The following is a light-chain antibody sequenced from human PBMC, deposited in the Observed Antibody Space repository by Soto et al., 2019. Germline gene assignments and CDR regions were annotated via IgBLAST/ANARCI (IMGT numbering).Light chain of an antibody. J-gene: IGLJ2*01. CDR1: SSDIGAYDY. CDR3: GSYASATLI. Sequence: QSVLTQPASVSGSPGQSITISCTGTSSDIGAYDYVSWFQRYSGKAPTLIIYEVRFRPSGVSSRFSGSKSGNTASLTISGLQTEDEADYYCGSYASATLIFGGGTKLTVL. V-gene: IGLV2-14*03. CDR2: EVR.